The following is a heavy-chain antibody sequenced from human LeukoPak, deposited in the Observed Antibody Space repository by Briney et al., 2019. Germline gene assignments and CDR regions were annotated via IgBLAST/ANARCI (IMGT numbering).Heavy chain of an antibody. Sequence: SETLSLAYAVYGGSFSGYYWSWIRQPPGKGLEWIGEINHSGSTNYNPSLKSRVTISVDTSKNQFSLKLSSVTAADTAVYYCARGSRAAAGNRLPLSHMDVWGQGTTVTVSS. V-gene: IGHV4-34*01. D-gene: IGHD6-13*01. J-gene: IGHJ6*02. CDR3: ARGSRAAAGNRLPLSHMDV. CDR2: INHSGST. CDR1: GGSFSGYY.